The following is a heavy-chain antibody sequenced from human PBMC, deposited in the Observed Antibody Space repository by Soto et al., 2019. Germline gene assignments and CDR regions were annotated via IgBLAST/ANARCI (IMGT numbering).Heavy chain of an antibody. CDR1: GGSISSYY. J-gene: IGHJ6*03. D-gene: IGHD1-1*01. CDR3: ATTLGALGWNDYMDV. V-gene: IGHV4-59*01. Sequence: SSETLSLTCTVSGGSISSYYWSWIRQPPGKGLERIGYIYYSGSTNYTPSLKSRVTISVDTSKNQFSLKLSSVTAADTAVYYCATTLGALGWNDYMDVWGKGPTVTVSS. CDR2: IYYSGST.